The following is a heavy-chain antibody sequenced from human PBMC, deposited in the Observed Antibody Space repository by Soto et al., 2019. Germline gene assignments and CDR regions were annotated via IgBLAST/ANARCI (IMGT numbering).Heavy chain of an antibody. CDR3: ARDRNDCFDY. V-gene: IGHV4-61*01. CDR2: IYYSGST. J-gene: IGHJ4*02. Sequence: QVQLQESGPGLVKPSETLSLTCTVSGGSVSSGSYYWSWIRQPPGKGLEWIGYIYYSGSTNYNPSLKSRVTISVDTSKNQFSLKLSSVTAADTAVYYCARDRNDCFDYWGQGTLVTVSS. CDR1: GGSVSSGSYY. D-gene: IGHD4-4*01.